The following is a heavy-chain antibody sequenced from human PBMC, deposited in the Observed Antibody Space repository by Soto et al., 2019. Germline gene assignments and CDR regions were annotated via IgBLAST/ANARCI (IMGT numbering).Heavy chain of an antibody. Sequence: QVQLVESGGGVVQPGRSLRLSCAASGFTFSSYAMHWVRQAPGKGLEWGGVISYDGSNKYYADSVKGRFTISRDNSKNTLYLQMNSLRAEDTAVYYCARMASFYCSGGSCYPTYGMDVWGQGTTVTVSS. CDR3: ARMASFYCSGGSCYPTYGMDV. J-gene: IGHJ6*02. CDR1: GFTFSSYA. V-gene: IGHV3-30-3*01. CDR2: ISYDGSNK. D-gene: IGHD2-15*01.